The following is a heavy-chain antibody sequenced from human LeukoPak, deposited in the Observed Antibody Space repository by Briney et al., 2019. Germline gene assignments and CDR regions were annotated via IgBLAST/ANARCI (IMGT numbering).Heavy chain of an antibody. CDR1: GYTFTDYY. CDR3: ARGVESAYNWFDP. CDR2: INPNSGGT. J-gene: IGHJ5*02. Sequence: GASVKVSCKASGYTFTDYYMHWVRQAPGQGLEWMGWINPNSGGTNYEQKFQGRVTMTRDTPINTAYMELNRLRSDDTAVYFCARGVESAYNWFDPWGQGTLVTVSS. V-gene: IGHV1-2*02.